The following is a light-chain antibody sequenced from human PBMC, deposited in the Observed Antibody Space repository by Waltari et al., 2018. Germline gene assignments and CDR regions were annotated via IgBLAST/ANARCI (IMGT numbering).Light chain of an antibody. CDR2: AAS. Sequence: DIQMTQSPSSLSASVGDRVTITCRTSQRIRSFLNWSQHKPGTAPKVLIYAASSLQSGVPSRFSGSGSGTDFTLTISSLQPEDIATYYCQQSYSTPYTFGQGTKLEIK. CDR3: QQSYSTPYT. V-gene: IGKV1-39*01. CDR1: QRIRSF. J-gene: IGKJ2*01.